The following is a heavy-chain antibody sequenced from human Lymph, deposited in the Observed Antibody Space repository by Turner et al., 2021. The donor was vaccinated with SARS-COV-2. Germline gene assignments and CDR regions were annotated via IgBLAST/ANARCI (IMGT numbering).Heavy chain of an antibody. CDR3: ARVRGCISGAVRGMDV. CDR2: INPIFGIA. Sequence: QLQLVQSGAEVKNPGSSVKVSCKAPGATFSSYAINWVRQPPGQGLEWMEGINPIFGIANYAEKFQGRVTITADETTSTAYMERSSLRSEDTAVYYCARVRGCISGAVRGMDVWGQGTTVTVSS. J-gene: IGHJ6*02. CDR1: GATFSSYA. D-gene: IGHD7-27*01. V-gene: IGHV1-69*01.